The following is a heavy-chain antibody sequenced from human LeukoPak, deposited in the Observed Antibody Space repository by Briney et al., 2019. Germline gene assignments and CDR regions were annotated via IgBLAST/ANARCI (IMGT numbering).Heavy chain of an antibody. V-gene: IGHV4-39*01. CDR3: ARGRYSSGWHDFDY. J-gene: IGHJ4*02. CDR1: GGSISSNSYY. D-gene: IGHD6-19*01. Sequence: SETLSLTCTVSGGSISSNSYYWGWIRQPPGKGLEWIGSIYYSGSTYYNPSLKSRVTMSVDTSKNQFSLKLNSVTAADTAAYYCARGRYSSGWHDFDYWGQGTLVTVSS. CDR2: IYYSGST.